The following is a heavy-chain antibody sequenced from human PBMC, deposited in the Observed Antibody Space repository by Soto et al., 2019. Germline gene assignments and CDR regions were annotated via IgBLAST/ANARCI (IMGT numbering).Heavy chain of an antibody. CDR2: IYYSGST. D-gene: IGHD4-17*01. Sequence: SETLSLTCTVSGGSISSGGYYWSWIRQHPGKGLEWIGYIYYSGSTYYNPSLKSRVTISVDTSKNQFSLKLSSVTAADTAVYYCAREHNTNYSYGDYAYYFDYWGQGTLVTVSS. CDR1: GGSISSGGYY. V-gene: IGHV4-31*03. J-gene: IGHJ4*02. CDR3: AREHNTNYSYGDYAYYFDY.